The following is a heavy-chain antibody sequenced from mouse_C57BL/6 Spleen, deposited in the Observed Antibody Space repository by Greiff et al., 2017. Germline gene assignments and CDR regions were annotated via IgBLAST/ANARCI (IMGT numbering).Heavy chain of an antibody. Sequence: EVKLVESEGGLVQPGSSMKLSCTASGFTFSDYYMAWVRQVPEKGLEWVANINYDGSSTYYLDSLKSRFIISRDNAKNILYLQMSSLKSEDTATYYCARETAYYSKGYAMDYWGQGTSVTVSS. CDR1: GFTFSDYY. CDR3: ARETAYYSKGYAMDY. CDR2: INYDGSST. D-gene: IGHD2-5*01. V-gene: IGHV5-16*01. J-gene: IGHJ4*01.